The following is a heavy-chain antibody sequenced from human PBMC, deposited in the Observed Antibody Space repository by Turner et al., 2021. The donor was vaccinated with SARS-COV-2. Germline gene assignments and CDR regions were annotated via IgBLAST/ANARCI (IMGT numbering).Heavy chain of an antibody. V-gene: IGHV4-39*01. CDR3: AGEVVVLTTTHYGMDV. J-gene: IGHJ6*02. Sequence: QLQLQESGPGLVKPSETLSLTCTVSGGSISSSSYYWGWIRQPPGKGLEWIGSIYYSGSTYYNPSLKSRVTISVDTSKIQFSLKLSSVTAADTAVYYCAGEVVVLTTTHYGMDVWGQGTTVTVSS. CDR2: IYYSGST. CDR1: GGSISSSSYY. D-gene: IGHD1-26*01.